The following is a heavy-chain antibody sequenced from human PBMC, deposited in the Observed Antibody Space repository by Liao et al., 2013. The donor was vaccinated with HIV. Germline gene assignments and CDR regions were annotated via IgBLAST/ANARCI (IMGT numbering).Heavy chain of an antibody. CDR3: ARGGGWGSDEEDAFDI. CDR1: GGSITSGSYY. V-gene: IGHV4-39*07. CDR2: IDSSGST. D-gene: IGHD6-19*01. J-gene: IGHJ3*02. Sequence: QLQLQESGPGLVKPSETLSLTCTVSGGSITSGSYYWGWIRQPPGKGLEWIGSIDSSGSTYYNPSLKSRVIMSVDTSKNQFSLKLTSVTAADTAVYYCARGGGWGSDEEDAFDIWGQGTMVTVSS.